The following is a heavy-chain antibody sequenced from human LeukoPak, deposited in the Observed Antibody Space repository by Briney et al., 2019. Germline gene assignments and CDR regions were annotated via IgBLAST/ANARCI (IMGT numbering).Heavy chain of an antibody. Sequence: GRSLRLSCTASGFTFGDYAMSWFRQAPGKGLEWVGFIRSKAYGGTTEYAASVKGRFTISRDDSKSIAYLQMNSLKTEDTAVYYCTSTIVGATTWWFDPWGQGTLVTVSS. J-gene: IGHJ5*02. CDR2: IRSKAYGGTT. CDR3: TSTIVGATTWWFDP. D-gene: IGHD1-26*01. V-gene: IGHV3-49*03. CDR1: GFTFGDYA.